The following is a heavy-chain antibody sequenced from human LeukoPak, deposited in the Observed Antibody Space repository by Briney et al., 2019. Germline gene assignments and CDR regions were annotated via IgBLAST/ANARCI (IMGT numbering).Heavy chain of an antibody. Sequence: ASVKVSFKVSGYTLTELSMHWVRQAPGKGLEWMGGFDPEDGETIYSQKFQGRVTMTEDTSTDTAYMELSSLRSEDTAVYYCATWGSPNSGYDAHFDYWGQGTLVTVSS. J-gene: IGHJ4*02. CDR1: GYTLTELS. D-gene: IGHD5-12*01. V-gene: IGHV1-24*01. CDR3: ATWGSPNSGYDAHFDY. CDR2: FDPEDGET.